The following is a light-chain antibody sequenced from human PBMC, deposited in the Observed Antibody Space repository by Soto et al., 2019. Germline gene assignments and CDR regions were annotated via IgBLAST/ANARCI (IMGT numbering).Light chain of an antibody. V-gene: IGLV4-69*01. CDR1: SGHSSYT. Sequence: QSVLTQSPSASASLGASVKLTCTLSSGHSSYTIAWHQQQPEKGPRYLMKLNSDGSHNKGDGIPDRFSGSSSGAERYLTISILQSEDEADYYCQTWGIGMQVFGGGTKLTVL. CDR3: QTWGIGMQV. CDR2: LNSDGSH. J-gene: IGLJ3*02.